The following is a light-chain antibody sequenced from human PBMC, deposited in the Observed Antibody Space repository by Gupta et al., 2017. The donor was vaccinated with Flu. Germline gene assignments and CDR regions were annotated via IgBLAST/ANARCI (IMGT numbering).Light chain of an antibody. Sequence: EIVLTQSPATLSVSPGERATLSCRASQSVSSNLAWYQQKPGQAPRRLIYGASTRATGIPARFRGRGSGTGFTLTIRSLRSEGFAVYYYQQYKNWPLGFGQGTKLEIK. J-gene: IGKJ2*03. CDR3: QQYKNWPLG. V-gene: IGKV3-15*01. CDR2: GAS. CDR1: QSVSSN.